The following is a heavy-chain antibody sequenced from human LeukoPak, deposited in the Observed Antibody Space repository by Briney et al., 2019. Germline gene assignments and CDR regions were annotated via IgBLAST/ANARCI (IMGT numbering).Heavy chain of an antibody. V-gene: IGHV3-74*01. CDR3: AEYCSGGSCYPS. Sequence: GGSLRLSCAASGYTFSSYWMHSVRQAPGKGLVWVSRINSDGSSTSYADSVKGRFTISRDNAKNTLYLQMNSLRAEDTAVYYCAEYCSGGSCYPSWGQGTLVTVSS. CDR1: GYTFSSYW. J-gene: IGHJ4*02. CDR2: INSDGSST. D-gene: IGHD2-15*01.